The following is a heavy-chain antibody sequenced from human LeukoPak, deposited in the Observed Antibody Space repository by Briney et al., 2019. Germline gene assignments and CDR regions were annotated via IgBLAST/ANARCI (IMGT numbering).Heavy chain of an antibody. V-gene: IGHV4-59*01. D-gene: IGHD6-19*01. CDR3: ARGLGQWLVPRYFDY. CDR1: GGSISGFY. J-gene: IGHJ4*02. CDR2: IYYSGST. Sequence: SETLSLTCTVSGGSISGFYWSWIRQPPGKGLEWIGYIYYSGSTNYNPSLMSRVTISVDTSKNQFSLKLSSVTAADTAVYYCARGLGQWLVPRYFDYWGQGTLVTVSS.